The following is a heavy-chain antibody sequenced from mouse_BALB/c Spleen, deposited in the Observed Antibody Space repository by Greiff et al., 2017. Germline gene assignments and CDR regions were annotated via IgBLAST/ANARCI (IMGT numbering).Heavy chain of an antibody. Sequence: EVLLVESGGGLVKPGGSLKLSCAASGFTFSDYYMYWVRQTPEKRLEWVATISDGGSYTYYPDSVKGRFTISRDKAKNNLYLQMSSLKSEDTAMDYCARGTTVASAMDYWGQGTSVTVSS. V-gene: IGHV5-4*02. J-gene: IGHJ4*01. CDR3: ARGTTVASAMDY. D-gene: IGHD1-1*01. CDR2: ISDGGSYT. CDR1: GFTFSDYY.